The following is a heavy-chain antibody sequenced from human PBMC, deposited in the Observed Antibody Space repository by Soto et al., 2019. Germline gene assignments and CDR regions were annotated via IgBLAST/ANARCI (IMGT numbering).Heavy chain of an antibody. V-gene: IGHV1-3*05. J-gene: IGHJ4*02. CDR3: ARAVAVPADFDY. Sequence: QVQLVQSGAEEKKPGASVKVSCKASGYTFTGYAMHWVRQAPGQRLEWMGWINAGDGNTKYSQKFQGRVTITRHTSASTAYRELSSLRSEDTGVYYCARAVAVPADFDYWGQGTLVTVSS. D-gene: IGHD6-19*01. CDR1: GYTFTGYA. CDR2: INAGDGNT.